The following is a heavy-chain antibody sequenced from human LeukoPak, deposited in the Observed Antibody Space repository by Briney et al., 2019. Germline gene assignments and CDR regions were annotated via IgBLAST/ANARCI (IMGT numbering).Heavy chain of an antibody. J-gene: IGHJ6*02. CDR3: ARLGSYYGMDV. V-gene: IGHV4-30-2*01. Sequence: PSETLSLNCAVSGGSISSGGYSWSWLRQPPGEGLEWIVYIYHSGSTYYNPSLKSRVTISVDRSKNQFSLKLSSVTAADTAVYYCARLGSYYGMDVWGQGTTVTVSS. CDR2: IYHSGST. CDR1: GGSISSGGYS. D-gene: IGHD2-15*01.